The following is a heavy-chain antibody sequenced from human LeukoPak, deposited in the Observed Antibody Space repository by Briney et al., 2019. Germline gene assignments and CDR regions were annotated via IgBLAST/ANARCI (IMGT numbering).Heavy chain of an antibody. CDR3: ARGGDCTNGVCYKNWFDA. V-gene: IGHV4-34*01. Sequence: SETLSLTCAVYGGSFSGYSWSWIRHPPGKGLEWIGEINHSGSTNYNPSLKSRVTISVDTSKNQFSLKLSSVTAADTDVYYCARGGDCTNGVCYKNWFDAWGQGTLVTVSS. CDR2: INHSGST. CDR1: GGSFSGYS. D-gene: IGHD2-8*01. J-gene: IGHJ5*02.